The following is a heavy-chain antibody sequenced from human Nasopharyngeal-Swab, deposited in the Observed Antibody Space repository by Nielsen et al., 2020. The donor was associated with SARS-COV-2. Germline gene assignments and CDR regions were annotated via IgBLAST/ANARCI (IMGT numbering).Heavy chain of an antibody. Sequence: SETLSLTCAVYGGSLSGSYWSWIRQSPGKGLEWVGEVNHIGSSNYNPSLKSRVTISVDTSKTQFSLKMRSVTVAVTAVYFCANWGHAFDIWGQGTMVTVSS. CDR2: VNHIGSS. V-gene: IGHV4-34*01. J-gene: IGHJ3*02. CDR1: GGSLSGSY. CDR3: ANWGHAFDI. D-gene: IGHD3-16*01.